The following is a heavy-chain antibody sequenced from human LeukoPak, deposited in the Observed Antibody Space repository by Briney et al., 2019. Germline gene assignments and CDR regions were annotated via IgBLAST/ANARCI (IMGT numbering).Heavy chain of an antibody. V-gene: IGHV1-18*01. J-gene: IGHJ6*02. Sequence: ASVKVSCKDSGYTFTSYGISWVRQAPGQGREWMGWISDYNGNTNYAQKLQSRVTMTTDTSTSTAYKERRSVRSDHTAVYYCARDLSSTGFGSGCLHPEYGMDVWGQGTTVSVSS. CDR3: ARDLSSTGFGSGCLHPEYGMDV. CDR1: GYTFTSYG. CDR2: ISDYNGNT. D-gene: IGHD3-3*01.